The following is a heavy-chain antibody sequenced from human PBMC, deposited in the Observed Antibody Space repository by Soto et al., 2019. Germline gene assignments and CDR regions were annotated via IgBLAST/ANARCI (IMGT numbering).Heavy chain of an antibody. J-gene: IGHJ6*02. D-gene: IGHD3-3*01. CDR2: ISSSGSTI. Sequence: GGSLRLSCAASGFTLSTYSMNWVRQAPGKGLEWVSFISSSGSTIYYADSVKGRFTISRDNAKNSLYLQMISLRDEDTAVYYCAFINYDFVGYCGMVVWGQGTTVTVSS. CDR3: AFINYDFVGYCGMVV. CDR1: GFTLSTYS. V-gene: IGHV3-48*02.